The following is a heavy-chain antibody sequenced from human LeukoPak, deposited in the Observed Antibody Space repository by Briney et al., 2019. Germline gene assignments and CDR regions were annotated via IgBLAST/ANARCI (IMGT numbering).Heavy chain of an antibody. Sequence: ASVKVSCKASGYSFTGDGISWVRQAPGQGLEWMGWIRSYNVYTDYAQKFQGRVTMTTDISTNTASMELRSLSSDDTAVYYCARIGLDPEGSGYHYYFDYWGQGALVTVSS. CDR2: IRSYNVYT. J-gene: IGHJ4*02. D-gene: IGHD3-22*01. CDR1: GYSFTGDG. V-gene: IGHV1-18*01. CDR3: ARIGLDPEGSGYHYYFDY.